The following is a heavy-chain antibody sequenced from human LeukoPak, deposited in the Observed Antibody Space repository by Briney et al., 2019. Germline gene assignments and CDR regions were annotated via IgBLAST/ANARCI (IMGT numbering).Heavy chain of an antibody. CDR1: GGSFSGYY. J-gene: IGHJ4*02. V-gene: IGHV4-34*01. CDR2: INHSGST. CDR3: ARDSGYCSSTSCLYYFDY. Sequence: SETLSLTCAVYGGSFSGYYWSWIRQPPGKGLEWIGEINHSGSTNYNPSLKSRVTISVDTSKNQFSLKLSSVTAADTAVYYCARDSGYCSSTSCLYYFDYWGQGTLVTVSS. D-gene: IGHD2-2*01.